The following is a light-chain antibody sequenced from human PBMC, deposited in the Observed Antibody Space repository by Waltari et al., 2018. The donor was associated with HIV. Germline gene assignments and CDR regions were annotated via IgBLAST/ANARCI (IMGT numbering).Light chain of an antibody. Sequence: SYELTQPPSVSVSPGQTASITCSGEKLDDKYASWYQQRPGQSPILIIYHNTKRPSGIPERFSGFSSGDIATLTISGSQATDEATYYCQAWDINTEVFGGGTKLTVL. J-gene: IGLJ2*01. CDR2: HNT. V-gene: IGLV3-1*01. CDR3: QAWDINTEV. CDR1: KLDDKY.